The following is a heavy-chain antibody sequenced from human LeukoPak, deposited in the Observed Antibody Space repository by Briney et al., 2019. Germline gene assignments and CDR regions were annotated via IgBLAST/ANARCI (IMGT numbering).Heavy chain of an antibody. D-gene: IGHD6-13*01. Sequence: SETLSLTCTVSGGSISSYYWSWIRQPPGKGLEWIGYIYYSGSTNYNPSLKSRVTISVDTSKNQFSLKLSSVTAADTAVYYCARDINPRSSWYPGWFDPWGQGTLVTVSS. CDR3: ARDINPRSSWYPGWFDP. J-gene: IGHJ5*02. CDR2: IYYSGST. V-gene: IGHV4-59*01. CDR1: GGSISSYY.